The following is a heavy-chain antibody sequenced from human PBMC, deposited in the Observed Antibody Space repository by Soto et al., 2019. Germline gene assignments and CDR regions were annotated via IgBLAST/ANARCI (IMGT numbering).Heavy chain of an antibody. CDR1: GGSISSSSYD. V-gene: IGHV4-39*01. J-gene: IGHJ5*02. CDR3: ARLIGYSAGWFDP. CDR2: IYYSGST. D-gene: IGHD5-18*01. Sequence: QLQLQESGPGLVKPSETLSLTCTVSGGSISSSSYDWGWIRQPPGKGLEWIGTIYYSGSTNYNPSLKSRVSISVDTSKNQFSLKLSSVTAADTAVFYCARLIGYSAGWFDPWGQGTLVTVSS.